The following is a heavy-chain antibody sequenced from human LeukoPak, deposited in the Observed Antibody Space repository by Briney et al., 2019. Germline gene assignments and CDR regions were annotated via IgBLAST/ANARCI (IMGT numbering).Heavy chain of an antibody. D-gene: IGHD6-13*01. V-gene: IGHV4-30-4*01. Sequence: PSQTLSLTCTVSGGSISSGDYYWCWIRQPPGKGLEWIGYIYYSGSTYYNPSLKSRVTISVDTSKNQFSLKLSSVTAADTAVYYCARGVWTEAAGNRWFDPWGQGTLVTVSS. J-gene: IGHJ5*02. CDR3: ARGVWTEAAGNRWFDP. CDR1: GGSISSGDYY. CDR2: IYYSGST.